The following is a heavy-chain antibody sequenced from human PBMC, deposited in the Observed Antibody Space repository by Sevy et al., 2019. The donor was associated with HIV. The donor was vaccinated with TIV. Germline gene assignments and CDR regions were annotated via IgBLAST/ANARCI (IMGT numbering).Heavy chain of an antibody. V-gene: IGHV3-30-3*01. J-gene: IGHJ4*02. Sequence: GGSLRLSCAASGFTFSSYAMHWVRQAPGKGLEWVAVISYDGSNKYYADSVKGRFTISRDNSKNTLYLQMNSLRAEDTAGYYCSGDATIFGVVTNPGAFDYWGQGTLVTVSS. CDR3: SGDATIFGVVTNPGAFDY. CDR2: ISYDGSNK. D-gene: IGHD3-3*01. CDR1: GFTFSSYA.